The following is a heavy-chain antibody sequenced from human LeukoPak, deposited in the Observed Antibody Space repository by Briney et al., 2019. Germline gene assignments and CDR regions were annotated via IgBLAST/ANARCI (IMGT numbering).Heavy chain of an antibody. V-gene: IGHV3-30-3*01. D-gene: IGHD4-23*01. CDR1: GFTFSSYA. CDR2: ISYDGSNK. Sequence: PGRSLRLSCAASGFTFSSYAMHWVRQAPGKGLEWVAVISYDGSNKYYADSVKGRFTISRDNSKNTLYLQMNSLRAEDTAVYYCAREPLLDGGGPWGDYWGQGTLVTVSS. J-gene: IGHJ4*02. CDR3: AREPLLDGGGPWGDY.